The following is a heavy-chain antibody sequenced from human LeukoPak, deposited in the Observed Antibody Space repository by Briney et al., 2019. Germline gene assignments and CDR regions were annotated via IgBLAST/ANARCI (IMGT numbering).Heavy chain of an antibody. J-gene: IGHJ4*02. CDR1: GYIFTDYW. CDR3: ARRTLGSSSSHKYYFDY. CDR2: IYPGDSDT. V-gene: IGHV5-51*01. Sequence: GESLKISCQGSGYIFTDYWIGWVRQMPGKGLEWMGIIYPGDSDTRYSPSFQGHVTISADKSISTAYLQWSSLKASDTAMYYCARRTLGSSSSHKYYFDYWGQGPLATVSS. D-gene: IGHD6-6*01.